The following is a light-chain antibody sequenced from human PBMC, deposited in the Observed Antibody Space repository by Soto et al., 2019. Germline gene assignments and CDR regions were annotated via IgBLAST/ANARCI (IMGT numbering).Light chain of an antibody. J-gene: IGKJ5*01. V-gene: IGKV3-11*01. Sequence: EIVLTQSPATLSLSPGERATLSCRASQSVSRSLAWYRQKPGQAPRLLLYDASNSATGIPARFSGSGSGTDFTLTISSLAPEDFALYYCQHGSNSPITFGQGTRLEIK. CDR3: QHGSNSPIT. CDR2: DAS. CDR1: QSVSRS.